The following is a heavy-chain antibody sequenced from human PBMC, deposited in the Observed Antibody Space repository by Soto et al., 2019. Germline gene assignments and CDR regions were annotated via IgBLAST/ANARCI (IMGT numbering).Heavy chain of an antibody. CDR3: AKLQYARDYGDYYHDWFDP. J-gene: IGHJ5*02. CDR2: ISGSGGST. CDR1: GFTFSSYA. V-gene: IGHV3-23*01. D-gene: IGHD4-17*01. Sequence: GGSLRLSCAASGFTFSSYAMSWVRQAPGKGLEWVSAISGSGGSTYYADSVKGRFTTSRDNSKNTLYLQMNSLRAEDTAVYYCAKLQYARDYGDYYHDWFDPWGQGTLVTVSS.